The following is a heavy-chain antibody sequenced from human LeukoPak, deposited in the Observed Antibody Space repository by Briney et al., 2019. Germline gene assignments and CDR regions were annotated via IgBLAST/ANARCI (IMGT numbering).Heavy chain of an antibody. CDR1: GYTFTSYY. Sequence: GASVKVSCKASGYTFTSYYMHWVRQAPGQGLEWMGIINPSGGSTSYAQKFQGRVTMTRDTSTSTVYMELSSLRSEDTAVYYCARDPHDSGYSSDGDYRGQGTLVTVSS. CDR2: INPSGGST. D-gene: IGHD6-19*01. CDR3: ARDPHDSGYSSDGDY. V-gene: IGHV1-46*01. J-gene: IGHJ4*02.